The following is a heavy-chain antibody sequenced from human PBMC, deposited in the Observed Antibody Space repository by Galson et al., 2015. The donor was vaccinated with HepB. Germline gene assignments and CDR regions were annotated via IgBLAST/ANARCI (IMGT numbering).Heavy chain of an antibody. CDR2: INPNTGGT. Sequence: SVKVSCKASGYTFTGYYMHWVRQAPGQGLEWMGWINPNTGGTNYAQNFQGWVTMTRDTSISTAYMELRRLRSDDTAVYFCARSQINWGKGWYFDLWGRGTLVTVSS. J-gene: IGHJ2*01. D-gene: IGHD7-27*01. CDR3: ARSQINWGKGWYFDL. CDR1: GYTFTGYY. V-gene: IGHV1-2*04.